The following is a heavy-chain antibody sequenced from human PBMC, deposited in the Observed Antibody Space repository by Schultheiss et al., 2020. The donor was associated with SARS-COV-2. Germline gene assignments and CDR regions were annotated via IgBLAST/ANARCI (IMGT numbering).Heavy chain of an antibody. CDR1: GLTLKNYG. CDR3: ATCLKWGSWDNYFDY. CDR2: ISYDGSNK. V-gene: IGHV3-30*03. Sequence: GGSLRLSCAASGLTLKNYGMSWVRQAPGKGLEWVAVISYDGSNKYYADSVKGRFTISRDNAKNSLYLQMNTLRAEDTAVYYCATCLKWGSWDNYFDYWGQGTLVTVSS. J-gene: IGHJ4*02. D-gene: IGHD1-26*01.